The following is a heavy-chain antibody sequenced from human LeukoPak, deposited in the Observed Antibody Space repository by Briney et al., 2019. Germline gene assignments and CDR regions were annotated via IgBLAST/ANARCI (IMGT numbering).Heavy chain of an antibody. Sequence: PGGSLRLSCAASGFTFDDYGMSWGRHAPGKGLEWVSGINWNGSSTGYADSVKGRFTISRDNAKNSLYLQMNSLRAEDTALYYCARAAEPNIVVVVAAHLSRDYWGQGTLVTVSS. CDR1: GFTFDDYG. CDR3: ARAAEPNIVVVVAAHLSRDY. J-gene: IGHJ4*02. D-gene: IGHD2-15*01. CDR2: INWNGSST. V-gene: IGHV3-20*04.